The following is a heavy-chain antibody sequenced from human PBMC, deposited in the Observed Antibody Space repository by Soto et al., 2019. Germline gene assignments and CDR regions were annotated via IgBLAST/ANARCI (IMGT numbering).Heavy chain of an antibody. CDR1: GGSISSYY. J-gene: IGHJ4*02. CDR3: VRANYDILTGYCLDY. CDR2: IYYSGST. D-gene: IGHD3-9*01. Sequence: PSETLSLTCTVSGGSISSYYWSWIRQPPGKGLEWIGYIYYSGSTNYNPSLKSRVTISVDTSKNQFSLKLSSVTAADTAVYYCVRANYDILTGYCLDYWGQGTLVTVSS. V-gene: IGHV4-59*01.